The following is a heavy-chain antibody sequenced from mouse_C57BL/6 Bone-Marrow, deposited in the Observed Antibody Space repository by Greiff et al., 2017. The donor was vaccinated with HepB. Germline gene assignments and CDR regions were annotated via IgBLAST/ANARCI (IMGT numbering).Heavy chain of an antibody. V-gene: IGHV1-69*01. Sequence: QVQLQQPGAELVMPGASVKLSCKASGYTFTSYWMHWVKQRPGQGLEWIGEIDPSDSYTNYNQKFKGKSTLTVDKSSSTAYMQLSSLTSEDSAVYYCARRGGIYYDQGFDYWGQGTLVTVSA. CDR3: ARRGGIYYDQGFDY. CDR1: GYTFTSYW. J-gene: IGHJ3*01. D-gene: IGHD2-4*01. CDR2: IDPSDSYT.